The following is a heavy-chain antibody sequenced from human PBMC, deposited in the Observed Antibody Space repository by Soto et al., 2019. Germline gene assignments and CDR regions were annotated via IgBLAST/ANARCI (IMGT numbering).Heavy chain of an antibody. V-gene: IGHV1-69*13. J-gene: IGHJ6*02. D-gene: IGHD3-3*01. CDR2: IIPIFGTA. CDR1: GGTFSSYA. Sequence: SVKVSCKASGGTFSSYAISWVRQAPGQGLEWMGGIIPIFGTANYAQKFQGRVTITADESTSTAYMELSSPRSEDTAVYYCARAEDDTIFGVVKRGGWRYYGMDVWGQGTTVTVSS. CDR3: ARAEDDTIFGVVKRGGWRYYGMDV.